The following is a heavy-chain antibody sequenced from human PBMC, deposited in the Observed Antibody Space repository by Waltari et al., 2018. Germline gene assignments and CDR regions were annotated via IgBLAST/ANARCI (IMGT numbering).Heavy chain of an antibody. J-gene: IGHJ3*02. CDR3: ARPIGGYVDYTEGGAFDI. CDR1: GGSISSSSYY. Sequence: QLQLQESGPGLVKPSETLSLTCTVSGGSISSSSYYWGWIRQPPGHGLEWIGSIDYSGSTYYTPSLKSRVTISVATSKNQFSLKLSSVTAADTAVYYCARPIGGYVDYTEGGAFDIWGQGTMVTVSS. V-gene: IGHV4-39*01. CDR2: IDYSGST. D-gene: IGHD4-17*01.